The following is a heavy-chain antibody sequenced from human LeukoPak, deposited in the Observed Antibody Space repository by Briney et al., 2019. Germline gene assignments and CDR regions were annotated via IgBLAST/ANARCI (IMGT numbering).Heavy chain of an antibody. J-gene: IGHJ6*04. CDR3: ARLCSTTSCYGRFGMDV. D-gene: IGHD2-2*01. CDR2: ISAYNGNT. V-gene: IGHV1-18*04. CDR1: GYTFTSYG. Sequence: GASVKVSCKASGYTFTSYGISWARQAPGQGLEWMGWISAYNGNTNYAQKLQGRVTMTTDTSTTTAYMELRSLRSDDTAVYYCARLCSTTSCYGRFGMDVWGKGTTVTVSS.